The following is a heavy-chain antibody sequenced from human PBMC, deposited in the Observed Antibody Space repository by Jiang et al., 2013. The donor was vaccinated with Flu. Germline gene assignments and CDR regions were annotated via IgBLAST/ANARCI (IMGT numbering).Heavy chain of an antibody. CDR3: ARDTGRAARSSGMDV. CDR2: INSESSHI. Sequence: VQLVESGGGLVRPGGSLRLSCAASGLTFSNSDMNWVRQAPGKGLEWVSYINSESSHIYYADSVRGRFTISRDNAKNSVYLQMNSLRVEDTAVYYCARDTGRAARSSGMDVWGQGDHGHRLL. V-gene: IGHV3-21*01. J-gene: IGHJ6*02. CDR1: GLTFSNSD. D-gene: IGHD6-6*01.